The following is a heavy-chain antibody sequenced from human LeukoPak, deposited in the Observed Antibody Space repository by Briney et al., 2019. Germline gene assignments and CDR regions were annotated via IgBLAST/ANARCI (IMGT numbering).Heavy chain of an antibody. CDR1: GFSVTTDSYC. V-gene: IGHV4-61*01. Sequence: SETLSLTCTVSGFSVTTDSYCWGWIRQPPGKGLEWIGYDYCGGNTNYDPSLKRRVTISVDTSKNQFSLTLTSATAADTAVYFCARDHFGSLDSWGQGILVTVSS. CDR3: ARDHFGSLDS. J-gene: IGHJ4*02. D-gene: IGHD3-10*01. CDR2: DYCGGNT.